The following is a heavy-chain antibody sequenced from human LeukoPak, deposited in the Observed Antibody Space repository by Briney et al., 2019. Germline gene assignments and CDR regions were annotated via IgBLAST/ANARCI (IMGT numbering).Heavy chain of an antibody. CDR1: GGTFSSYA. V-gene: IGHV1-69*05. CDR2: IIPIFGTA. Sequence: ASVKVSCKASGGTFSSYALSWVRQAPGQGLEWMGGIIPIFGTANYAQKFQGRVTITTDESTSTAYMELSSLRAEDTAVYYCAKGTRDWNTVDYWGQGTLVTVSS. CDR3: AKGTRDWNTVDY. J-gene: IGHJ4*02. D-gene: IGHD1/OR15-1a*01.